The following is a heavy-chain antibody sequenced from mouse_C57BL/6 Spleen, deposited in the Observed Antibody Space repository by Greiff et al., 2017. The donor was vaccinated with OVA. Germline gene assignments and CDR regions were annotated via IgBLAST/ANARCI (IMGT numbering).Heavy chain of an antibody. CDR3: ARSTYYSNYDY. CDR2: INPNNGGT. D-gene: IGHD2-5*01. V-gene: IGHV1-22*01. Sequence: VQLKQSGPELVKPGASVKMSCKASGYTFTDYNMHWVKQSHGKSLEWIGYINPNNGGTSYNQKFKGKATLTVNKSSSTAYMELRSLTSEDSAVYYCARSTYYSNYDYWGQGTTLTVSS. CDR1: GYTFTDYN. J-gene: IGHJ2*01.